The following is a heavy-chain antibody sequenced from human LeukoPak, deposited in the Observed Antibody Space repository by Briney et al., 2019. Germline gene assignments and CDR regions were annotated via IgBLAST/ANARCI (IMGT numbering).Heavy chain of an antibody. CDR2: ISAYNGNT. V-gene: IGHV1-18*01. D-gene: IGHD3-22*01. CDR1: GYTFTSYG. Sequence: ASVKVSCKASGYTFTSYGISWVRQAPGQGLEWMGWISAYNGNTNYAQKLQGRVTMTTDTSTSTAYMELRSLRSDDTAVYYCSRKPIKGYDTSGYFAYWGQGTLVTVSS. J-gene: IGHJ4*02. CDR3: SRKPIKGYDTSGYFAY.